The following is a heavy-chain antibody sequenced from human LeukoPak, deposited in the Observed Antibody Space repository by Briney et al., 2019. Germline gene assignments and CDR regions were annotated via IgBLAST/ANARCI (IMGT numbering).Heavy chain of an antibody. CDR2: ISAYNGNT. J-gene: IGHJ6*03. V-gene: IGHV1-18*01. CDR1: GYTFTSYG. CDR3: ARDGASEDGGYYYYYMDV. D-gene: IGHD4-23*01. Sequence: ASVKVSCKASGYTFTSYGISWVRQAPGQGLEWMGWISAYNGNTNYAQKLQGRVTMTTDTSTSTAYMELRSLRSDDTAAYYCARDGASEDGGYYYYYMDVWGKGTTVTVSS.